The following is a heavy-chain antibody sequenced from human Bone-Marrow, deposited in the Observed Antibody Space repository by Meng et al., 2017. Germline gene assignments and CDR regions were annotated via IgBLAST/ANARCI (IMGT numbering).Heavy chain of an antibody. CDR3: AWSPGIAAAGAFDI. V-gene: IGHV1-2*02. J-gene: IGHJ3*02. Sequence: ASVKVSCKASGYTFTGYYMHWVRQAPGQGLEWMGWINPNSGGTNYAQKFQGRVTMTRDTSTSTVYMELSSLRSEDTAVYYCAWSPGIAAAGAFDIWGQGTMVTVSS. CDR1: GYTFTGYY. CDR2: INPNSGGT. D-gene: IGHD6-13*01.